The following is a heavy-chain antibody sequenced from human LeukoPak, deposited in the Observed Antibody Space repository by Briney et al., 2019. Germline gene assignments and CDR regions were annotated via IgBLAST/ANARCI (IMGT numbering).Heavy chain of an antibody. Sequence: GGSLRLSCAASGFTFSSYAMHWVRQAPGKGLEWVAVISYDGSNKYYADSVKGRLTISRDNSKNTLYLQMNSLRAEDTAVYYCASSLIAAAGTGPYYYYGMDVWGKGTTVTVSS. CDR3: ASSLIAAAGTGPYYYYGMDV. D-gene: IGHD6-13*01. V-gene: IGHV3-30-3*01. J-gene: IGHJ6*04. CDR2: ISYDGSNK. CDR1: GFTFSSYA.